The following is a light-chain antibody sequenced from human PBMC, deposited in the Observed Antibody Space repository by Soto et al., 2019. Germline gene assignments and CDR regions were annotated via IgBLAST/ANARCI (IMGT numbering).Light chain of an antibody. CDR3: CSHSSSITWM. CDR2: EVA. V-gene: IGLV2-8*01. Sequence: QSALTQPPSAAGSPGQSVTISCTGTSTDVGGYNFVSWYQHHPGKAPKLIVHEVANRLSGVSGRFSGSKSGNTAFLTISGLQAEDEAVYYCCSHSSSITWMFGGGTQLTVL. J-gene: IGLJ3*02. CDR1: STDVGGYNF.